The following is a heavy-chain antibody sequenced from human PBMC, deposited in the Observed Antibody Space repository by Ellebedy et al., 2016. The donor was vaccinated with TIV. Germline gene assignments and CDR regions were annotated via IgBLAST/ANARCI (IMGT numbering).Heavy chain of an antibody. CDR2: SKNKVNGYSA. CDR3: ARDKYGSYDY. J-gene: IGHJ4*02. V-gene: IGHV3-72*01. D-gene: IGHD1-26*01. CDR1: GFTFSDHY. Sequence: GGSLRLSXAASGFTFSDHYMDWVRQAPGKGLEWVGRSKNKVNGYSAHYAASVKDRFTISRDDSKDFLYLQMNSLKTEDTAVYYCARDKYGSYDYWGQGTLVTVSS.